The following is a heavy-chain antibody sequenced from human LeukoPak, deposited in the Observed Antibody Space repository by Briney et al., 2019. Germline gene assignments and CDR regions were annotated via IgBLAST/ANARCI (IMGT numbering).Heavy chain of an antibody. CDR3: AELGITMIGGV. Sequence: PGGSLRLSCAASGFTFSSYVMHWVRQAPGKGLEWVAVISNDGSNRYYADSVKGRFTISRDNSKNTLYLQMNSLRAEDTAVYYCAELGITMIGGVWGKGTTVTISS. D-gene: IGHD3-10*02. J-gene: IGHJ6*04. CDR1: GFTFSSYV. CDR2: ISNDGSNR. V-gene: IGHV3-33*05.